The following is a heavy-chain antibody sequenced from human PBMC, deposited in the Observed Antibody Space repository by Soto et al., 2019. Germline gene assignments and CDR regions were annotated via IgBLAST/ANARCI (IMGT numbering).Heavy chain of an antibody. CDR1: GYTFTGYY. J-gene: IGHJ6*02. CDR2: INPNSGGT. CDR3: AREDSSRYTDHYYGMDV. D-gene: IGHD6-13*01. Sequence: QVQLVQSGAEVKKPGASVKVSCKASGYTFTGYYMHWVRQAPGQGLEWMGWINPNSGGTNYAQKFQGWVTMTRDTSISTAYMELSRLRSDDTAVYYCAREDSSRYTDHYYGMDVWGQGTTVTVSS. V-gene: IGHV1-2*04.